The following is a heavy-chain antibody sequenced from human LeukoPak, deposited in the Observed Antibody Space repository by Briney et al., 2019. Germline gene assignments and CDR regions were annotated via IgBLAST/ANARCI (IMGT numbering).Heavy chain of an antibody. CDR1: GFTFSSYG. CDR2: ISYDGSNK. Sequence: SGGSLRLSCAASGFTFSSYGMHWVRQAPGKGLEWVAVISYDGSNKYYVDSVKGRFTISRDNSKNTLYLQMNSLRAEDTAVYYCAKSGGTDAFDIWGQGTMVTVSS. V-gene: IGHV3-30*18. CDR3: AKSGGTDAFDI. J-gene: IGHJ3*02. D-gene: IGHD1-14*01.